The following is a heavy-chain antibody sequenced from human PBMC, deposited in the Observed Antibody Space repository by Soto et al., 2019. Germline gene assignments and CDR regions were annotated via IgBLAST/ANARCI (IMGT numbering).Heavy chain of an antibody. CDR1: GGTFSSYA. CDR3: ARGGGIAVAGTRWFDP. D-gene: IGHD6-19*01. Sequence: QVQLVQSGAEVKKPGSSVKVSCKASGGTFSSYAISWVRQAPGQGLEWMGGIIPIFGTANYAQKFQGRVTITADESTSTAYMGLGSLRSEDTAVYYWARGGGIAVAGTRWFDPWGQGTLVTVSS. CDR2: IIPIFGTA. J-gene: IGHJ5*02. V-gene: IGHV1-69*01.